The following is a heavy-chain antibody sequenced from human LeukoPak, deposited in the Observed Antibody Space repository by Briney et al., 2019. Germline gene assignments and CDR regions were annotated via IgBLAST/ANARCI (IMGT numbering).Heavy chain of an antibody. CDR3: LNFIAYTIMNY. D-gene: IGHD5-12*01. J-gene: IGHJ4*02. CDR2: ISHGGST. CDR1: GGSISSSNW. Sequence: TSETLSLTCAVSGGSISSSNWWAWIRQPPGKGLEWIGTISHGGSTYYNPSLKSRVSISGDTSKTQFSLTLSSVTAADTAVYYCLNFIAYTIMNYWGQGALVIVSS. V-gene: IGHV4-4*02.